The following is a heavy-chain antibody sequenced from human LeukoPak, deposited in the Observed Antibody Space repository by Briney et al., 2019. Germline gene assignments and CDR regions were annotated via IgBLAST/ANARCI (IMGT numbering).Heavy chain of an antibody. CDR2: IYYSGST. J-gene: IGHJ4*02. Sequence: SETLSLTCTVSGGSISSGGYYWSWIRQHPRKGLEWIGYIYYSGSTYYNPSLKSRVTISVDTSKNQFSLKLSSVTAADTAVYYCARVFFGSGSSPFDYWGQGTLVTVSS. D-gene: IGHD3-10*01. V-gene: IGHV4-31*03. CDR3: ARVFFGSGSSPFDY. CDR1: GGSISSGGYY.